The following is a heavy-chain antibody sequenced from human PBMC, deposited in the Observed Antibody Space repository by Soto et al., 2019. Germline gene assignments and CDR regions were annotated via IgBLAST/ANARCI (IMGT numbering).Heavy chain of an antibody. CDR3: ARVLPPEIDAFDI. Sequence: ASVKVSCKASGYTFTSYGISWVRQAPEQELEWMGWISAYNGNTNYAQKLQGRVTMTTDTSTSTVYLELRSLRSDDTAVFYCARVLPPEIDAFDIRGQGTMVTVS. CDR1: GYTFTSYG. V-gene: IGHV1-18*01. D-gene: IGHD2-15*01. CDR2: ISAYNGNT. J-gene: IGHJ3*02.